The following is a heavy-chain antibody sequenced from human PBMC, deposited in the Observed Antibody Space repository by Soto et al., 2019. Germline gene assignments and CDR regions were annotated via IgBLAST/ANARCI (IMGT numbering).Heavy chain of an antibody. CDR2: INHSGST. D-gene: IGHD3-16*01. V-gene: IGHV4-34*01. CDR1: GGSFSGYY. Sequence: PSETLSLTCAVYGGSFSGYYWSWIRQPPGKGLEWIGEINHSGSTNYNPSLKSRVTISVDTSKNQFSLKLSSVTAADTAVYYCGRDGYGGGSCFASSGMDVRGKGPAVAFSS. J-gene: IGHJ6*04. CDR3: GRDGYGGGSCFASSGMDV.